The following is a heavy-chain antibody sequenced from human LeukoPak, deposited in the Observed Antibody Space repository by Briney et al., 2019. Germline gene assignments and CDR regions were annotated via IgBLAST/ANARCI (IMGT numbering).Heavy chain of an antibody. CDR1: GGSISSDY. V-gene: IGHV4-59*12. CDR2: IYHSGHT. D-gene: IGHD6-6*01. CDR3: ARGAGSSSSFDY. J-gene: IGHJ4*02. Sequence: SETLSLTCTVSGGSISSDYWSWIRQPPGKGLEWIGYIYHSGHTMSNPSLKSRVTISIDTSNNQFSLKLSSVTAADTAVYYCARGAGSSSSFDYWGQGTLVTVSS.